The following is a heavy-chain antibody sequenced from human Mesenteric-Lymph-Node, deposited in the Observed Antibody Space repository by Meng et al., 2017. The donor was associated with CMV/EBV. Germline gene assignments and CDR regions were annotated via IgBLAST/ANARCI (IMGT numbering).Heavy chain of an antibody. CDR1: GYTFTSYG. CDR3: ARVAPLMVRGVYDY. D-gene: IGHD3-10*01. V-gene: IGHV1-18*01. Sequence: ASVKVSCKASGYTFTSYGFSWVRQAPGQGLEWMGWISAYNGNTNYAQKLQGRVTMTTDTSTSTAYMELRSLRSDDTAVYYCARVAPLMVRGVYDYWGQGTLVTVSS. J-gene: IGHJ4*02. CDR2: ISAYNGNT.